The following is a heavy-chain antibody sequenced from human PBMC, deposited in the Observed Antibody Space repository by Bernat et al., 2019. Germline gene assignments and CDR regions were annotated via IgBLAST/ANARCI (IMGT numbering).Heavy chain of an antibody. CDR3: ARGPYCSSTSCVDY. CDR2: INHSGST. J-gene: IGHJ4*02. Sequence: QVQLQQWGAGLLKPSETLSLTCAVYGGSFSGYYWSWIRQPPGKGLEWIGEINHSGSTNYNPSLKSRVTISVDTSKNQFPLKLSSVTAADTAVYYCARGPYCSSTSCVDYWGQGTLVTVSS. D-gene: IGHD2-2*01. CDR1: GGSFSGYY. V-gene: IGHV4-34*01.